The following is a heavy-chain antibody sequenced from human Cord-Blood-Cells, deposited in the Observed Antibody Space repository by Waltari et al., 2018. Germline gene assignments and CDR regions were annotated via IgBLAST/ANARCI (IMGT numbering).Heavy chain of an antibody. D-gene: IGHD6-13*01. CDR3: ASHPSWGERYCDY. J-gene: IGHJ4*02. CDR2: INHSGST. Sequence: QVQLQQWGAGLLKPSETLSLTCAVYGGSFSGYYWSWIHQPPGKGLEWIGEINHSGSTNYNPSLKSRVTISVDTSKNQFSLKLSSVTAADTAVYYCASHPSWGERYCDYWGQGTLVTVSS. V-gene: IGHV4-34*01. CDR1: GGSFSGYY.